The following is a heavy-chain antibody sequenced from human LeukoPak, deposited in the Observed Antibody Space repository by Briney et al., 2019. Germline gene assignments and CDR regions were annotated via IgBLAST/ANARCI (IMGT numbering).Heavy chain of an antibody. V-gene: IGHV3-15*01. J-gene: IGHJ3*02. D-gene: IGHD3-9*01. CDR1: GFTFSDAW. CDR2: IKRRSDGGTP. Sequence: GGSLRLSCAASGFTFSDAWMTWVRQAPGKGLEWVGRIKRRSDGGTPDYLAPVAGRFTISRDDSKSTMYLQMNSLKIEDTAVYYCTRDSDILTGYYRGAFDIWGQGTLVTVSP. CDR3: TRDSDILTGYYRGAFDI.